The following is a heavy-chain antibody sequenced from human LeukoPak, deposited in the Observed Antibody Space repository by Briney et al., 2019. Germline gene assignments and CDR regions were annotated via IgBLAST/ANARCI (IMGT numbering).Heavy chain of an antibody. Sequence: ASVKVSCKASGGTFSSYAISWVRQAPGQGLEWMGGIIPIFGTANYAQKFQGRVTITADKSTSTAYMELSSLRSEDTAVYYCARGGYSSGWLVYWGQGTLVTVSS. D-gene: IGHD6-19*01. V-gene: IGHV1-69*06. J-gene: IGHJ4*02. CDR3: ARGGYSSGWLVY. CDR1: GGTFSSYA. CDR2: IIPIFGTA.